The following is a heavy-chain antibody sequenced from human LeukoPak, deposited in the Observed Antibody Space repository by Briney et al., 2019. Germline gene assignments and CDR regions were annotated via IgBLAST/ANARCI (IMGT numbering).Heavy chain of an antibody. J-gene: IGHJ5*02. CDR2: MDPNSGNT. V-gene: IGHV1-8*03. D-gene: IGHD3-22*01. CDR1: GYTFTSYD. Sequence: GASVKVSCKASGYTFTSYDINWVRQATGQGLEWMGWMDPNSGNTGYAQKFQGRVTITRNTSISTAYMELSSLRSDDTAVYYCARDWGMGSGYSQFDPWGQGTLVTVSS. CDR3: ARDWGMGSGYSQFDP.